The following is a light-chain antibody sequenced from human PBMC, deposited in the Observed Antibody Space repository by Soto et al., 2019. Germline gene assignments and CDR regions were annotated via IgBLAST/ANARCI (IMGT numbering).Light chain of an antibody. CDR1: QSVRNN. J-gene: IGKJ5*01. CDR3: QQYNNWPLT. CDR2: GAS. V-gene: IGKV3-15*01. Sequence: EIVLTQSPATLSLSPGGRATLSCRASQSVRNNYLAWYQQKPGQAPRLLIYGASSRATGIPVRFSGSGSGTEFTLTISSLQSEDFAVYYCQQYNNWPLTFGQGTRLEI.